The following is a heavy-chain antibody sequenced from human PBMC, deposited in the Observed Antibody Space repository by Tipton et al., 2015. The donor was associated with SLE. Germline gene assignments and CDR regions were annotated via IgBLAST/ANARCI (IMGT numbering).Heavy chain of an antibody. J-gene: IGHJ4*02. CDR1: GGTFSTYT. CDR2: IIPILGIA. D-gene: IGHD3-10*01. CDR3: ASPGDYYFDF. V-gene: IGHV1-69*09. Sequence: QLVQSGAEVKKPGSSVRVSCKASGGTFSTYTLSWVRQAPGQGLEWMGRIIPILGIANYAQKFQGRVTITADKSTSTAYMELSSLRSEDTAVYYCASPGDYYFDFWGQGTLVTVSS.